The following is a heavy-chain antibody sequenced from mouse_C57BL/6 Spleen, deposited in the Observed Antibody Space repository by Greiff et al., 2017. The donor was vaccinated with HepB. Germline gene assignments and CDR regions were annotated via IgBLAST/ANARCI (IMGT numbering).Heavy chain of an antibody. J-gene: IGHJ2*01. CDR1: GYTFTSYW. Sequence: VQLQQPGAELVKPGASVKLSCKASGYTFTSYWMQWVKQRPGQGLEWIGEIDPSDSYTNYNQKFKGKATLTVDTSSSTAYMQLSSLTSEDSAVYYCARVTGTGYWGQGTTLTVSS. CDR3: ARVTGTGY. V-gene: IGHV1-50*01. D-gene: IGHD4-1*01. CDR2: IDPSDSYT.